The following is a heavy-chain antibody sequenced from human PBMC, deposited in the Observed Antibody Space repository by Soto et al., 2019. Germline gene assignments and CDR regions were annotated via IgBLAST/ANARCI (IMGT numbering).Heavy chain of an antibody. CDR3: ARANYDILTGYRPYYYYGMDV. Sequence: GASVKFSCKASGYTFTSYYMHWVRQANGQGLEWMGIINPSGGSTSYAQKFQGRVTMTRDTSTSTVYMELSSLRSEDTAVYYCARANYDILTGYRPYYYYGMDVWGQGTTVTVSS. D-gene: IGHD3-9*01. J-gene: IGHJ6*02. V-gene: IGHV1-46*01. CDR1: GYTFTSYY. CDR2: INPSGGST.